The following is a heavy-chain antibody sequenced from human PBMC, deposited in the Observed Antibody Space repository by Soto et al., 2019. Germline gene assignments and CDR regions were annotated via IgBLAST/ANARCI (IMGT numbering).Heavy chain of an antibody. Sequence: QVQLQESGPGLVKPSQTLSLTGTVSGGSISSGGYYWSWISQHPGKGLEWIGYIYYSGSTYYNPSLKSRVTISVDTSKNQFSLKLSSVTAADTAVYYCARGRGDYGPGMDVWGQGTTVTVSS. D-gene: IGHD4-17*01. CDR1: GGSISSGGYY. J-gene: IGHJ6*02. CDR3: ARGRGDYGPGMDV. V-gene: IGHV4-31*03. CDR2: IYYSGST.